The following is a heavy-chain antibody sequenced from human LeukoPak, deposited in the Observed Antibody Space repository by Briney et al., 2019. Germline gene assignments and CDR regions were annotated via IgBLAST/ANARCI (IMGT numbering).Heavy chain of an antibody. CDR1: GFTFSSNA. Sequence: GGSLRLSCGASGFTFSSNAIHWVRQAPGKGLEWVAFISYDGNVKYYVDSVKGRFTISRDNSKNTPYLQMNSLRAEDTAVYYCAKDKATDYALDYWGQGTLVTVSS. J-gene: IGHJ4*02. CDR3: AKDKATDYALDY. D-gene: IGHD4-17*01. CDR2: ISYDGNVK. V-gene: IGHV3-30*18.